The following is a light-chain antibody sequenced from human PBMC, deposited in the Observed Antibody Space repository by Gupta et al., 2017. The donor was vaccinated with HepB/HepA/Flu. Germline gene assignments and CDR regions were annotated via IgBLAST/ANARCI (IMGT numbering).Light chain of an antibody. CDR1: QSITNY. CDR2: DAS. V-gene: IGKV3-11*01. Sequence: EIVLTQSPATLSLSPGDGATLSCRASQSITNYLAWYQQKPGQAPRLLIFDASNRATGIPARFSGSGSGTAFSLTISSREPEDFAVYYCQQRSNWPWTFGQGTKVEIK. J-gene: IGKJ1*01. CDR3: QQRSNWPWT.